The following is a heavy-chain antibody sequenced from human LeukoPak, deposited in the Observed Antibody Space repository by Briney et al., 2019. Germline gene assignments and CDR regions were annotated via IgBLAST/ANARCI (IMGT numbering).Heavy chain of an antibody. CDR3: AREAVGATTFDH. CDR2: INPNSGGT. V-gene: IGHV1-2*02. J-gene: IGHJ4*02. CDR1: GYTFTGYY. D-gene: IGHD1-26*01. Sequence: GASVKVSCKASGYTFTGYYMHWVRQAPGQGLEWMGWINPNSGGTNYAQKFQGRVTMTRDTSISTGYMELSGLRSDDTAVYYCAREAVGATTFDHWGQGTLVTVSS.